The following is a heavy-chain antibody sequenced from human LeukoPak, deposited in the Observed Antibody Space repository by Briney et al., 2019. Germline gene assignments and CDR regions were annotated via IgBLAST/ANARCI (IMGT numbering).Heavy chain of an antibody. D-gene: IGHD3-9*01. Sequence: GASVKVSCKASGYTFTNYYIHWVRQAPGQGLEWMGWINPNSGDTNYAQKFQGRVTMTRDTSISTAYMELSRLRSDDTAVYYCARDSPLYDILTGYFLDYYCYMDVWGKGTTVTVSS. CDR2: INPNSGDT. CDR1: GYTFTNYY. J-gene: IGHJ6*03. V-gene: IGHV1-2*02. CDR3: ARDSPLYDILTGYFLDYYCYMDV.